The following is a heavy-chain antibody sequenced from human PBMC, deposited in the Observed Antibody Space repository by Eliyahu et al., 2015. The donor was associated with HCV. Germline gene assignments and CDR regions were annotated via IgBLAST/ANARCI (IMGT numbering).Heavy chain of an antibody. V-gene: IGHV3-30*18. CDR2: TSYDGSNK. J-gene: IGHJ6*02. CDR1: GFTFISYG. Sequence: QVQLVESGGGVVQPGRXLRLSCAASGFTFISYGMXWVRQAPGKGLEWVAVTSYDGSNKYXADSVKGRFTISRDNSKNTLYLQMNSLRAEDTAVYYCAKEYSSSSLYYYYGMDVWGQGTTVTVSS. CDR3: AKEYSSSSLYYYYGMDV. D-gene: IGHD6-6*01.